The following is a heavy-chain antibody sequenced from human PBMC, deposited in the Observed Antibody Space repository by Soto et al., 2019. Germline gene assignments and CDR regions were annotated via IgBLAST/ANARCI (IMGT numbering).Heavy chain of an antibody. D-gene: IGHD5-12*01. CDR3: ATNFVRGGGYARSVKF. Sequence: PSETLSLTCTVSGGSISSSSYYWGWIRQPPGKGLEWIGSIYYSGSTYYNPSLKSRVTISVDTSKNQFSLKLSSVTAADTAVYYCATNFVRGGGYARSVKFWGQGTMVTVSS. J-gene: IGHJ3*01. CDR1: GGSISSSSYY. V-gene: IGHV4-39*01. CDR2: IYYSGST.